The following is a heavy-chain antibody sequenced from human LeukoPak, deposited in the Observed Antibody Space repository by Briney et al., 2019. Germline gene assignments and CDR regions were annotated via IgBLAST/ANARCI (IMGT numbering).Heavy chain of an antibody. V-gene: IGHV4-30-4*08. D-gene: IGHD3-16*02. CDR2: IYYSGST. J-gene: IGHJ5*02. Sequence: PSQTLSLTCTVSGGSISSGDYYWSWIRQPPGKGLEWIGYIYYSGSTYYNPSLKSRVTISVDTSKDQFSLKLSSVTAADTAVYYCARERIMITFGGVIVSGNWFDPWGQGTLVTVSS. CDR1: GGSISSGDYY. CDR3: ARERIMITFGGVIVSGNWFDP.